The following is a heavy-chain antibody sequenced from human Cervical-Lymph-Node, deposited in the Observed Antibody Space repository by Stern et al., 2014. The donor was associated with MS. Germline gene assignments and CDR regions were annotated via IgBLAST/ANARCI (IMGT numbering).Heavy chain of an antibody. J-gene: IGHJ6*02. V-gene: IGHV3-66*01. CDR3: ASYCFRSSTSCYVFYYGMDV. CDR1: GFTVSSNY. D-gene: IGHD2-2*01. CDR2: IYSGGST. Sequence: EMQLVESGGGLVQPGGSLRLSCAASGFTVSSNYMSWVRQAPGKGLEWVSVIYSGGSTYYADSVKGRFTISRDNSKNTLYLQMNSLRAEDTAVYYCASYCFRSSTSCYVFYYGMDVWGQGTTVTVSS.